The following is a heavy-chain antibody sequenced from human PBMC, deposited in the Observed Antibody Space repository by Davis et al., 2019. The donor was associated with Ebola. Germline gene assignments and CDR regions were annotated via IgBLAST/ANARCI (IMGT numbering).Heavy chain of an antibody. CDR2: ISSSSSDI. CDR1: GFTFSSYS. D-gene: IGHD3-10*01. Sequence: GESLKISCAASGFTFSSYSMNWVRQAPGKGLEWVSSISSSSSDIYYADSIKGRFTISRDNAKNSLYLQMNSLRAEDTAVYYCARDPHGSGRYFNVGWFDPWGQGTLVTVSS. CDR3: ARDPHGSGRYFNVGWFDP. V-gene: IGHV3-21*01. J-gene: IGHJ5*02.